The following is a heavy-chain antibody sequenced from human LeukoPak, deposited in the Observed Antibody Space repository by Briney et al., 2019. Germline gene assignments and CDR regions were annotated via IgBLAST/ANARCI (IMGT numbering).Heavy chain of an antibody. CDR3: ARGAYYYED. CDR2: ISSSSSTI. Sequence: GGSPRLSCAASGFTFSSHSMNWVRQAPGKGLEWVSYISSSSSTIYYADSVKGRFTISRDNAKNSLYLQMNSLRAEDTAVYYCARGAYYYEDWGQGTLVTVSS. V-gene: IGHV3-48*01. CDR1: GFTFSSHS. D-gene: IGHD3-22*01. J-gene: IGHJ4*02.